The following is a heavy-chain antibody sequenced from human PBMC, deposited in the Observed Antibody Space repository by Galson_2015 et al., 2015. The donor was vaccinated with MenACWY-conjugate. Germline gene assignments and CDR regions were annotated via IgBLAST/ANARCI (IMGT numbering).Heavy chain of an antibody. CDR3: AGLGYGIVDY. D-gene: IGHD2-15*01. Sequence: SLRLSCAASGLTFSNYWMSWVRQAPGKGLEWVANIKQDGSQKYYVDSVKGRFTISRDNAKNSLYLQMNSLRAEDTAVYYCAGLGYGIVDYWGQGTLVTVSS. CDR2: IKQDGSQK. CDR1: GLTFSNYW. J-gene: IGHJ4*02. V-gene: IGHV3-7*03.